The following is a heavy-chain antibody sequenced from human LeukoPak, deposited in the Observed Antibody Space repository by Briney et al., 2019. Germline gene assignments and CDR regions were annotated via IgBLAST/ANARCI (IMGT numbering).Heavy chain of an antibody. D-gene: IGHD3-10*01. J-gene: IGHJ2*01. CDR1: GGSISSYY. V-gene: IGHV4-59*12. CDR3: ARDLYGSGSFLRYFDL. CDR2: IYHSGST. Sequence: SETLSLTCTVSGGSISSYYWSWIRQPPGKGLEWIGYIYHSGSTYYNPSLKSRVTISVDRSKNQFSLKLSSVTAADTAVYYCARDLYGSGSFLRYFDLWGRGTLVTVSS.